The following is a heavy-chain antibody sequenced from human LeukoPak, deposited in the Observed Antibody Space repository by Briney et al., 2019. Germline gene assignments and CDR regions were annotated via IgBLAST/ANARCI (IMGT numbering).Heavy chain of an antibody. CDR3: ARGDGYSYGYLGY. V-gene: IGHV1-2*02. CDR1: GYTFTGHY. D-gene: IGHD5-18*01. J-gene: IGHJ4*02. Sequence: ASVKVSCKAFGYTFTGHYMHWVRQAPGHGLEWMGWINPNSGSRSYAQKFQGRVTMTRDTSISTAYMELSRLKSDDTAVYYCARGDGYSYGYLGYWGQGTLVTVSS. CDR2: INPNSGSR.